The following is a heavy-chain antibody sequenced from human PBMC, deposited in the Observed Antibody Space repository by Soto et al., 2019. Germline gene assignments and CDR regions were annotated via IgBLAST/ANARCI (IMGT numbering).Heavy chain of an antibody. CDR2: ISYDGSNK. CDR1: GFTFSSYA. D-gene: IGHD4-4*01. J-gene: IGHJ6*02. V-gene: IGHV3-30-3*01. CDR3: ASCFSGYSNHGRSSYYGMDV. Sequence: PGGSLRLSCAASGFTFSSYAMHWVRQAPGKGLEWVAVISYDGSNKYYADSVKGRFTISRDNSKNTLYLQMNSLRAEDTAVYYCASCFSGYSNHGRSSYYGMDVWGQGTTVTVSS.